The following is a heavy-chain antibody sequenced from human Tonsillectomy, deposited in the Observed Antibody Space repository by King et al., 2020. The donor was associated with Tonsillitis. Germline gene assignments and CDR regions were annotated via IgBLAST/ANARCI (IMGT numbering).Heavy chain of an antibody. CDR3: ARVDIVVVPAALSYFDL. V-gene: IGHV4-34*01. Sequence: VQLQQWGAGLLEPSETLSLTCAVYGGSFSGYYWSWIRQPPGKGLEWIGEINHSGSTNYNPSLKSRVTISVDTSKKQFSLKLSSVTAADTALYYCARVDIVVVPAALSYFDLWGRGTLVTVSS. CDR2: INHSGST. J-gene: IGHJ2*01. CDR1: GGSFSGYY. D-gene: IGHD2-2*01.